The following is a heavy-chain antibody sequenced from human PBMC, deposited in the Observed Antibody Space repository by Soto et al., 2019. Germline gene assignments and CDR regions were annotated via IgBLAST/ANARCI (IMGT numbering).Heavy chain of an antibody. CDR2: INHSGST. V-gene: IGHV4-34*01. CDR1: GGSFSGYY. J-gene: IGHJ5*02. D-gene: IGHD2-15*01. Sequence: QVQLQQWGAGLLKPSETLSLTCAVYGGSFSGYYWSWIRQPPGKGLEWIGEINHSGSTNYNPSLKSRVTISVDTSKNQFSLKLSSVTAADTAVYYCARDGRYCSGGSCYWTSNWFDPWGQGTLVTVSS. CDR3: ARDGRYCSGGSCYWTSNWFDP.